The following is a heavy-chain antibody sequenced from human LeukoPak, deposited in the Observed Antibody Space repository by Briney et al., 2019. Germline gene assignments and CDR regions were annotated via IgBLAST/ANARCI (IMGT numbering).Heavy chain of an antibody. V-gene: IGHV3-23*01. J-gene: IGHJ4*02. CDR1: GFTFSTYT. D-gene: IGHD3-16*01. Sequence: GGSLRLSCAASGFTFSTYTMNWVRQAPRKGLEWVSGITGSGGSTYYADSVKGRFTISRDNAKNSLYLQMNSLRDEDTAVYYCAREPYDYVWGSYGPLDYWGQGTLVTVSS. CDR2: ITGSGGST. CDR3: AREPYDYVWGSYGPLDY.